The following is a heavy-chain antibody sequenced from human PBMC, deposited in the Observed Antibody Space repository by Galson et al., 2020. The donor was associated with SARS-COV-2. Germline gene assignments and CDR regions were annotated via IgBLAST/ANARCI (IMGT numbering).Heavy chain of an antibody. CDR1: SGYLSSTSYY. CDR2: IYYNGNT. J-gene: IGHJ4*02. Sequence: ASETLSLTCTVSSGYLSSTSYYWGWIRQPPGKGLEWIGSIYYNGNTFYNPSLKSRVTISVETSKNQCSLRLTSVTAADTAVYYCARKAATYDYWGQGVVVTVSS. D-gene: IGHD5-12*01. V-gene: IGHV4-39*07. CDR3: ARKAATYDY.